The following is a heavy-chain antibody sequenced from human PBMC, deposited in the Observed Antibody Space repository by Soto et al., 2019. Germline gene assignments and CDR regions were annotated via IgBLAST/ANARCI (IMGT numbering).Heavy chain of an antibody. D-gene: IGHD6-13*01. CDR2: INPNSGGT. J-gene: IGHJ4*02. CDR1: GYTFTGYY. CDR3: AREDGIAAAGTSFDF. V-gene: IGHV1-2*04. Sequence: ASVKVSCKASGYTFTGYYMHWVRQAPGQGLEWMGWINPNSGGTNYAQKFQGWVTMTRDTSISTAYMELSRLRSDDTAVYYCAREDGIAAAGTSFDFWAQGNLVTVSS.